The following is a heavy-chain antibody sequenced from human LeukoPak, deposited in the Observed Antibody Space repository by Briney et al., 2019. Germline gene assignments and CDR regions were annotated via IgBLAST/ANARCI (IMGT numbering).Heavy chain of an antibody. CDR3: ATGYGDFGVEGRYFYS. D-gene: IGHD4-17*01. CDR1: GGSISSGSYY. CDR2: IYTSGST. J-gene: IGHJ4*02. V-gene: IGHV4-61*02. Sequence: PSETLSLTCTVSGGSISSGSYYWSWIRQPAGKGLEWIGRIYTSGSTNYNPSLRSRVTISIDTSKKHFFLKLKSVTAADTAVYYCATGYGDFGVEGRYFYSWGQGTLVTVSS.